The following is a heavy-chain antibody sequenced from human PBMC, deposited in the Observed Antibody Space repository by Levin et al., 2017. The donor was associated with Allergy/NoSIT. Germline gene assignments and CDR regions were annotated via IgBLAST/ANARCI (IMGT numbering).Heavy chain of an antibody. V-gene: IGHV3-23*01. CDR3: EKIGDRSWDRDFDY. CDR1: GFTFSSYA. J-gene: IGHJ4*02. Sequence: GGSLRLSCAASGFTFSSYAMSWVRPAPGKGLELVSAIRVSDGRTYYADSVRGRFTISRDNSKNTLYLQMNSLRAEDTAVYYCEKIGDRSWDRDFDYWGQGTLVTVSS. CDR2: IRVSDGRT. D-gene: IGHD6-13*01.